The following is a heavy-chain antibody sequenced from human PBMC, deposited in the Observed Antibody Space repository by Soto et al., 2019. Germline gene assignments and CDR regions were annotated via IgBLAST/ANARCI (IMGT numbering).Heavy chain of an antibody. Sequence: GGSLRLSCAASGLTFSSYAMSLVRQAPGKGLEWVSAISGSGGSTYYADSVKGRFTISRDNSKNTLYLQMNSLRAEDTAVYYCAKDTEPYSSGWYGYWGQGTLVTVSS. CDR1: GLTFSSYA. CDR2: ISGSGGST. V-gene: IGHV3-23*01. CDR3: AKDTEPYSSGWYGY. J-gene: IGHJ4*02. D-gene: IGHD6-19*01.